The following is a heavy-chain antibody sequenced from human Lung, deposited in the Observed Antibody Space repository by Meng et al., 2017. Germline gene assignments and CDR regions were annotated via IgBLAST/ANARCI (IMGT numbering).Heavy chain of an antibody. CDR3: ARSPNYSGSGSYYKGWFDP. J-gene: IGHJ5*02. V-gene: IGHV1-3*01. CDR1: GYIFTSYA. CDR2: INAGNGYT. Sequence: QVQFVQSGAAVKKPGASVKLSCKASGYIFTSYAIHWVRQAPGQRLEWIGWINAGNGYTKYSQKFQGGVTITRDTSASTAYMELSNLTSEDTDVYYCARSPNYSGSGSYYKGWFDPWGQGTLVTVSS. D-gene: IGHD3-10*01.